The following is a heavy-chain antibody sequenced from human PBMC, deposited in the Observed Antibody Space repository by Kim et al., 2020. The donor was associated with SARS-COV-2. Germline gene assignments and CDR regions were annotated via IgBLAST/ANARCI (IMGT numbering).Heavy chain of an antibody. D-gene: IGHD3-22*01. Sequence: GGSLRLSCTASGFTFSPYSMNWVRQAPGKGLEWVSSISSSSSYIYYTDSVKGRFTISSDNAKNSLYLQMNSLRAEDTAVYYCARDLGGYYDSSGYYYGAESPNLDYWGQGTLVTVSS. J-gene: IGHJ4*02. V-gene: IGHV3-21*01. CDR2: ISSSSSYI. CDR1: GFTFSPYS. CDR3: ARDLGGYYDSSGYYYGAESPNLDY.